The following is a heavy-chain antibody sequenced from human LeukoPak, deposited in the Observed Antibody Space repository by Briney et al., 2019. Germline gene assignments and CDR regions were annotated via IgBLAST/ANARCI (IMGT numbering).Heavy chain of an antibody. J-gene: IGHJ4*02. D-gene: IGHD6-6*01. V-gene: IGHV3-21*01. Sequence: GRSLRLSCAASGFTFSSYSMNWVRQAPGKGLEWVSSISSSSSYIYYADSVKGRFTISRDNAKNSLYLQMNSLRAEDTAVYYCARVRIAARPPFDYWGQGTLVTVSS. CDR3: ARVRIAARPPFDY. CDR2: ISSSSSYI. CDR1: GFTFSSYS.